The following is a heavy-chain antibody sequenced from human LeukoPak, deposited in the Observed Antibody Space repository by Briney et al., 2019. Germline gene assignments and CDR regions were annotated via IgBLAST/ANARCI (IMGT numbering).Heavy chain of an antibody. CDR3: ASRGAHSSGYYFYEY. V-gene: IGHV3-53*01. D-gene: IGHD3-22*01. J-gene: IGHJ4*02. CDR1: GFTLSSNY. CDR2: IYRGVRR. Sequence: PGGSLRLSCAASGFTLSSNYMSWVRQAPGKGLEWVSVIYRGVRRYCADSVKGRFTISRDNSTNTLYLQMNSLRAEDTAVYYCASRGAHSSGYYFYEYWGQGTLVTVSS.